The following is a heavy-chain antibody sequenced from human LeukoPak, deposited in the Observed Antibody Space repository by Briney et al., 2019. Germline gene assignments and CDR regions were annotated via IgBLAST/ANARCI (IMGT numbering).Heavy chain of an antibody. J-gene: IGHJ3*02. CDR2: ISAYNGNT. D-gene: IGHD2-2*01. CDR3: ARRVGSSTSCDI. Sequence: SVKVSCKASGGTFSSYAISWVRQAPGQGLEWMGWISAYNGNTNYAQKLQGRVTMTTDTSTRTAYMELRSLRSDDTAVYYCARRVGSSTSCDIWGQGTMVIVSS. V-gene: IGHV1-18*01. CDR1: GGTFSSYA.